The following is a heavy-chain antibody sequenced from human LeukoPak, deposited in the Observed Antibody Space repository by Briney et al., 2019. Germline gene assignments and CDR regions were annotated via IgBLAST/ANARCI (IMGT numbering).Heavy chain of an antibody. D-gene: IGHD3-22*01. CDR1: GGSISSYY. CDR3: ARGPYYYDSSGYQRNNWFDP. J-gene: IGHJ5*02. Sequence: PSETLSLTCTVSGGSISSYYWSWIRQPPGKGLEWIGYIYYSGSTNYNPSLKSRVTISVDTSKNQFSLKLSSVTAADTAVYYCARGPYYYDSSGYQRNNWFDPWGQGTLVTVSS. V-gene: IGHV4-59*01. CDR2: IYYSGST.